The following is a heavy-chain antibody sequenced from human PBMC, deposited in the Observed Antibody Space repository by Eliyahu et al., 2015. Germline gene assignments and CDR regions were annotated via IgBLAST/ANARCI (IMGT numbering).Heavy chain of an antibody. D-gene: IGHD2-2*01. CDR3: AREENYQLLP. Sequence: EVQLVESGGGLVQPGGSLRLSCXASGFTFSSSEMTWVRQAPGKGLEWVSYISSSGGTVYYTDSVRGRFTISRDNAKSSLYLQMNSLGAEDTAVYYCAREENYQLLPWGQGTLVTVSS. V-gene: IGHV3-48*03. J-gene: IGHJ5*02. CDR2: ISSSGGTV. CDR1: GFTFSSSE.